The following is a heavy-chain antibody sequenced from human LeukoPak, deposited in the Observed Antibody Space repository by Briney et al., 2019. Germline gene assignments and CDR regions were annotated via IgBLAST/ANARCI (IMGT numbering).Heavy chain of an antibody. CDR3: AKDTQSMIVVPYYFDY. CDR2: TSGSGGST. CDR1: GFTLSNSA. D-gene: IGHD3-22*01. J-gene: IGHJ4*02. V-gene: IGHV3-23*01. Sequence: GGSLRLSCAASGFTLSNSAMSWVRQAPGKGLEWVSATSGSGGSTYYADSVKGRFTISRDNSKNTLYLHMNTLRAEDTAVYYCAKDTQSMIVVPYYFDYWGQGTLVTVSS.